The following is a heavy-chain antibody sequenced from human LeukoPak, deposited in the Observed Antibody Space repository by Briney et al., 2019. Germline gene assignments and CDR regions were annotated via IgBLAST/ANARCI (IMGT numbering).Heavy chain of an antibody. CDR2: ISAGSRTT. V-gene: IGHV1-18*04. CDR1: GYIFNNFG. CDR3: ARVFRYDNSGRYFNSHFDF. J-gene: IGHJ4*02. Sequence: ASVKVSCRASGYIFNNFGFSWVRQAPGQGLEWMGWISAGSRTTNHTQPFQGRLTMTTDSSTETTFMELRNLRSDDTAVYFCARVFRYDNSGRYFNSHFDFWGQGTLVTVSS. D-gene: IGHD3-10*01.